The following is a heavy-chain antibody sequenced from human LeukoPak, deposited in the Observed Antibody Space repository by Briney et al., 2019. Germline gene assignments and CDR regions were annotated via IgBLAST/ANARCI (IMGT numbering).Heavy chain of an antibody. Sequence: PGGSLRLSCVASGFPFSSYWMTWVRQAPGKGLEWVSAISGSGGSTYYADSVKGRFTISRDNSKNTLYLQMNSLRAEDTAVYCCAKAPGSGWSVYWGQGTLVTVSS. D-gene: IGHD6-19*01. J-gene: IGHJ4*02. CDR2: ISGSGGST. V-gene: IGHV3-23*01. CDR3: AKAPGSGWSVY. CDR1: GFPFSSYW.